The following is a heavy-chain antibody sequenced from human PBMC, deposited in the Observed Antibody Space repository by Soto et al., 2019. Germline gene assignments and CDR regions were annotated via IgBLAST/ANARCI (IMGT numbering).Heavy chain of an antibody. CDR1: GFTFSSYG. CDR3: AKGPEYYYDSSGYYYTLDY. D-gene: IGHD3-22*01. V-gene: IGHV3-30*18. Sequence: QVQLVESGGGVVQPGRSLRLSCAASGFTFSSYGMHWVRQAPGKGLEWVAVISYDGSNKYYADSVKGRFTISRDNSKNTLYLQMNSLRAEDTAVYYRAKGPEYYYDSSGYYYTLDYWGQGTLVTVSS. CDR2: ISYDGSNK. J-gene: IGHJ4*02.